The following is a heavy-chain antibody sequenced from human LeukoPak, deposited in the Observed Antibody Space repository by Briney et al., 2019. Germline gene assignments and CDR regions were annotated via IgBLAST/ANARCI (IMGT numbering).Heavy chain of an antibody. CDR1: GFSVSSNY. V-gene: IGHV3-66*01. D-gene: IGHD6-13*01. CDR3: ARDRFRPGIAS. CDR2: IYSDGSP. Sequence: GGSLRLSCAASGFSVSSNYMSWVRQAPGKGLEWVSLIYSDGSPYYADSVKGRFTISRDGSTNTLYLQMNSLRVEHTAVYYCARDRFRPGIASWGQGTLVTVSS. J-gene: IGHJ4*02.